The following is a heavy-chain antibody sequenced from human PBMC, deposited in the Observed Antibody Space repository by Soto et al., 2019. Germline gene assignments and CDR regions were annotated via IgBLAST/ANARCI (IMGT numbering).Heavy chain of an antibody. CDR2: INPSGGST. Sequence: PSVKVSCKASGYTFTSFYMHWVRQAPGQGPEWMGIINPSGGSTTYAQKFQGRVTMTRDTSTTTVYMELSSLRSEDTAVYYCARAGCGGDCSPDYWGQGTLVTVSS. CDR1: GYTFTSFY. J-gene: IGHJ4*02. V-gene: IGHV1-46*01. CDR3: ARAGCGGDCSPDY. D-gene: IGHD2-21*02.